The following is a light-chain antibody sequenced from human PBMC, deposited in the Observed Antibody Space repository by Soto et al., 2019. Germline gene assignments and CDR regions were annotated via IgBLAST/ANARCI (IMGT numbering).Light chain of an antibody. CDR1: QSVSSSY. CDR2: GAS. J-gene: IGKJ4*01. V-gene: IGKV3-20*01. Sequence: EIVLTQSPGTLSLSPGERATLSCRASQSVSSSYLAWYQQKPGQAPRLLIYGASSRATGIPDRFSGSGSGTDFTLTISRLEPEDFAVYYCQQYSSLLTFGGGTKVDIK. CDR3: QQYSSLLT.